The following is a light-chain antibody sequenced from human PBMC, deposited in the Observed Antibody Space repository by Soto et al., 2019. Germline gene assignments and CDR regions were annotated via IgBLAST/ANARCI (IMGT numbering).Light chain of an antibody. CDR2: SVS. J-gene: IGLJ2*01. CDR3: SSCTRSSPVV. Sequence: QSALTQPASVSGSPGQSITISCTGTSSDVGAYNYVSWYQQHPGKAPKLMIYSVSNRPSGVSNRFSGSKSGNTASLTISGLQAEDEADYYCSSCTRSSPVVFGGGTKLTVL. V-gene: IGLV2-14*01. CDR1: SSDVGAYNY.